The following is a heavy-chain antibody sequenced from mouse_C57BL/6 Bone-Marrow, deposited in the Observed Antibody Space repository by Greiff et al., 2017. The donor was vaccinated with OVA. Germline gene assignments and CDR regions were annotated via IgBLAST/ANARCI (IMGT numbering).Heavy chain of an antibody. CDR1: GYTFTSYG. CDR3: FLLLRSFAY. Sequence: QVQLKESGAELARPGASVKLSCKASGYTFTSYGISWVKQRTGQGLEWIGEIYPRSGNTYYNEKFKGKATLTADKSSSTAYMELRSLTSEDSAVYFCFLLLRSFAYWGQGTLVTVSA. CDR2: IYPRSGNT. J-gene: IGHJ3*01. V-gene: IGHV1-81*01. D-gene: IGHD1-1*01.